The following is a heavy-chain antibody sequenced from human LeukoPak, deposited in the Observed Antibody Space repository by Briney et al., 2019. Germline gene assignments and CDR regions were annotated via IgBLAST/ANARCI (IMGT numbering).Heavy chain of an antibody. V-gene: IGHV4-4*02. Sequence: SETLSLTCAVSGGSISSSNWWNWVRQPPGKGLEWIGEIYHSGSTNYNPSLKSRVTISVDKSKNQFSLKLSSVTAADTAVYYCVRADYNGGNPGSFDIWGRGTMVTVSS. CDR1: GGSISSSNW. D-gene: IGHD2-8*01. J-gene: IGHJ3*02. CDR3: VRADYNGGNPGSFDI. CDR2: IYHSGST.